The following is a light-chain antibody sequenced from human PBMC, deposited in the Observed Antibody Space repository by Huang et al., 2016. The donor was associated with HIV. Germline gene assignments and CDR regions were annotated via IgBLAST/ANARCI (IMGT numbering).Light chain of an antibody. Sequence: EIVLTQSPGTLSLSPGERATLSCRASQSVTSRYLAWYQQRPGQTPRLLIYGASSRPTGIPDRFSGSGSGTDVTLTISRLEPEDFAVYYCQQYDSSPPYTFGQGTKLEIK. V-gene: IGKV3-20*01. J-gene: IGKJ2*01. CDR1: QSVTSRY. CDR3: QQYDSSPPYT. CDR2: GAS.